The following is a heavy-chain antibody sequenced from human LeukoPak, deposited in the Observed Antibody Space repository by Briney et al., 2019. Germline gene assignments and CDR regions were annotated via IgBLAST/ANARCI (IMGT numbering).Heavy chain of an antibody. V-gene: IGHV3-74*01. Sequence: GWSLRLSCAASGFTFSSYWKHWVRQAPGKGLVWVSRINSDGSSTGYADSVKGRFTISRDNAKNTLYLQMNSLRAEDTAVYYCARVNIYDDFDYWGQGTLVTVSS. J-gene: IGHJ4*02. CDR1: GFTFSSYW. CDR3: ARVNIYDDFDY. CDR2: INSDGSST. D-gene: IGHD2-21*01.